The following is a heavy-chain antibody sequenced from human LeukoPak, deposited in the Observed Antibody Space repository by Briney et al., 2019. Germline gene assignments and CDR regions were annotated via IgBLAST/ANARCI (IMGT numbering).Heavy chain of an antibody. D-gene: IGHD2-15*01. CDR2: ISSSSSYI. V-gene: IGHV3-21*01. J-gene: IGHJ4*02. CDR3: ARDQREDLDY. CDR1: GFTFSRHS. Sequence: GSLRLSCAASGFTFSRHSMNWVRQAPGKGLEWVSSISSSSSYIYYADSVKGRFTISRDNAKNSLYLQMNSLRAEDTAVYYCARDQREDLDYWGQGTLVTVSS.